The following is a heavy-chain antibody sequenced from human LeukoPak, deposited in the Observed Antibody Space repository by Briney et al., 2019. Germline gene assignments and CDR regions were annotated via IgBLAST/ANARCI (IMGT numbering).Heavy chain of an antibody. CDR2: IYYSGST. D-gene: IGHD3-16*01. J-gene: IGHJ4*02. V-gene: IGHV4-59*12. CDR3: AREGRSATDGY. Sequence: SETLSLTCTVSGGSISSNYWSWIRQPPGKGLEWIGYIYYSGSTKYNPSLKSRVTMSVDSSKNQFSLKLSSMTAADTAVYYCAREGRSATDGYWGQGTLVTVSS. CDR1: GGSISSNY.